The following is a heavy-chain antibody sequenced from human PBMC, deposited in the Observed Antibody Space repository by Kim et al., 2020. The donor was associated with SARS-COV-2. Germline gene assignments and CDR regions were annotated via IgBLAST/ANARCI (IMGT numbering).Heavy chain of an antibody. V-gene: IGHV1-3*01. CDR3: ARCIGYYDSSGYYYVDYYSQL. D-gene: IGHD3-22*01. CDR2: INAGNGNT. Sequence: ASVKVSCKASGYTFTSYAMHWVRQAPGQRLEWMGWINAGNGNTKYSQKFQGRVTITRDTSASTAYMELSSLRSEDTAVYYCARCIGYYDSSGYYYVDYYSQLGGQGTVDTVPT. CDR1: GYTFTSYA. J-gene: IGHJ4*02.